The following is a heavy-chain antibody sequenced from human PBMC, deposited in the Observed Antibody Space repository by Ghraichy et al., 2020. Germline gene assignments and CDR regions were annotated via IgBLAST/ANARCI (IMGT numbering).Heavy chain of an antibody. CDR1: GFTFSSYG. CDR2: ISYDGSNK. Sequence: GGSLRLSCAASGFTFSSYGMHWVRQAPGKGLEWVAVISYDGSNKYYADSVKGRFTISRDNSKNTLYLQMNSLRAEDTAVYYCAKDWTLGYCSGGSCDGPSYWGQGTLVTVSS. V-gene: IGHV3-30*18. D-gene: IGHD2-15*01. J-gene: IGHJ4*02. CDR3: AKDWTLGYCSGGSCDGPSY.